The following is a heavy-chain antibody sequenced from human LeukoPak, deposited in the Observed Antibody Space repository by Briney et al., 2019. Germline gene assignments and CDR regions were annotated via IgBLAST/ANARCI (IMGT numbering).Heavy chain of an antibody. CDR1: GFTSSSYS. CDR2: ISSSSSTI. J-gene: IGHJ3*02. D-gene: IGHD3-10*01. V-gene: IGHV3-48*02. Sequence: PGGSLRLSCAASGFTSSSYSMNWVRQAPGKGMEWVSYISSSSSTIYYADSVKGRFTISRDNAKNSLYLQMNSLRDEDTAVYCCARDGMVRGVIIWDAFDIWGQGTMVTVSS. CDR3: ARDGMVRGVIIWDAFDI.